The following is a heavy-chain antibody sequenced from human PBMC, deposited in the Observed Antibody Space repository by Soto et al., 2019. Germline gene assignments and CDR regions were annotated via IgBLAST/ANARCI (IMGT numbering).Heavy chain of an antibody. Sequence: ASVKVSCKASGYTFTRYGISWVRQAPGQGLEWMGWINSYNGYTNYAQKFQGRVTMTTDRSTSTAYMELRSLRSDDTAVYYCAIEALRWFGELLQRTPGMDVWGQGTTVTVSS. V-gene: IGHV1-18*01. J-gene: IGHJ6*02. CDR2: INSYNGYT. CDR3: AIEALRWFGELLQRTPGMDV. CDR1: GYTFTRYG. D-gene: IGHD3-10*01.